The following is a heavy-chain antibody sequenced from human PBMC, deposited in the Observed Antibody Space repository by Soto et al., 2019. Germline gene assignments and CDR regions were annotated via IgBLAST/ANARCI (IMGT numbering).Heavy chain of an antibody. CDR3: ARTTAVPNTLRSRYFFDY. Sequence: SETLSLTCSVSGGSVSDKTYYWSWIRQPPGKRLEWIGYVYYSGTTNYNPSLKSRVTISVVLSKNRFSLRLSSVTTADTALYYCARTTAVPNTLRSRYFFDYWGQGTLVTVSS. V-gene: IGHV4-61*01. J-gene: IGHJ4*02. D-gene: IGHD4-17*01. CDR2: VYYSGTT. CDR1: GGSVSDKTYY.